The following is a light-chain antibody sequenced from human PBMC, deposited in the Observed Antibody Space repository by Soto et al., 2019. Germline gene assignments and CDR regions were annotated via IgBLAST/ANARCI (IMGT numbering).Light chain of an antibody. CDR3: SSYAGGSNLL. Sequence: QSALTQPPSASESPGQSVTISCTGTSSDVGGYNYVSWYQQHPGKAPQLMIYEVSRRPSGVPDRFSGSKSGNTASLTVSGLQAEDEADYYCSSYAGGSNLLFGGGTKVTVL. CDR1: SSDVGGYNY. J-gene: IGLJ2*01. CDR2: EVS. V-gene: IGLV2-8*01.